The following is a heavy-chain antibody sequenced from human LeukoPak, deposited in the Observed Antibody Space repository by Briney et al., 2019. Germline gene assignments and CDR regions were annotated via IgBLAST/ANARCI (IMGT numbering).Heavy chain of an antibody. CDR1: GFTFSSYS. Sequence: NTGGSLRRSCGASGFTFSSYSMNWVRQAPGKGLEWVSSISSSSSYIYYADSVKGRFTISRDNAKNSLYLQMNSLRAEDTAVYYCARDSRRGAFDIWGQGTMVTVSS. V-gene: IGHV3-21*01. J-gene: IGHJ3*02. CDR3: ARDSRRGAFDI. CDR2: ISSSSSYI.